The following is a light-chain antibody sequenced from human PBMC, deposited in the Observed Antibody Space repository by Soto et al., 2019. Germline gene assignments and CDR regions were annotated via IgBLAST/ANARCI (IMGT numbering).Light chain of an antibody. CDR3: AAWDASLSGGV. Sequence: QSALTQPPSASGTPGQRVTISCSGSSSNIRSNYVYWYQQLPGTAPKLLIYRNNQRPSGVPDRFSGSKSGTSASLAISGLLSEDGADYYCAAWDASLSGGVFGTGTKVTVL. CDR2: RNN. CDR1: SSNIRSNY. V-gene: IGLV1-47*01. J-gene: IGLJ1*01.